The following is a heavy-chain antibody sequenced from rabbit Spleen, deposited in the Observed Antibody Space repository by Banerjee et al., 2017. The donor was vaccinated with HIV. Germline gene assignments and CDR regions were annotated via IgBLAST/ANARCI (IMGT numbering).Heavy chain of an antibody. CDR1: GFSFSSSHD. D-gene: IGHD4-1*01. CDR2: IDGDSSGST. CDR3: ARDDYSSDSRYYFTL. J-gene: IGHJ4*01. V-gene: IGHV1S40*01. Sequence: QSLEESGGDLVKPGAFLTLTCTASGFSFSSSHDMCWVRQAPGKGLEWIGCIDGDSSGSTAYANWAKGRFTISRISSTTVTLQMTSLTAADTATYFCARDDYSSDSRYYFTLWVPGTLVTVS.